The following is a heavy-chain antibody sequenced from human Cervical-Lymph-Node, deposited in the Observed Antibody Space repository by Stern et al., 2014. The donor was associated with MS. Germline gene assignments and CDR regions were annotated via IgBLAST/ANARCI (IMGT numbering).Heavy chain of an antibody. CDR2: ISSSGDKS. J-gene: IGHJ4*02. V-gene: IGHV3-23*04. CDR3: ANEIRPNDY. Sequence: VQLVESGGSLVRPGASLRISCADSGLTLSTRAMSWVRQAPGKALEWVFAISSSGDKSLYADSVKGRFTVYRDISKNTLFLQMNSLRVEDTAVYYCANEIRPNDYWGQGTLVTVSS. D-gene: IGHD3-16*01. CDR1: GLTLSTRA.